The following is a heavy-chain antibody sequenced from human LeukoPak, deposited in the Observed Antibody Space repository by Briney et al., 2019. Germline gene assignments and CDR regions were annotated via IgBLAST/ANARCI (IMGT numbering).Heavy chain of an antibody. CDR2: IYYSGST. J-gene: IGHJ4*02. Sequence: SETLSLTCTVSGGSISSYYWSWIRQPPGKGLEWIGYIYYSGSTNYNPSLKSRVTISVDTSKNQFSLKLSSVTAADTAVYYCARFSTNYYDSSGYYYVRDYWGQGTLVTVSS. D-gene: IGHD3-22*01. V-gene: IGHV4-59*12. CDR1: GGSISSYY. CDR3: ARFSTNYYDSSGYYYVRDY.